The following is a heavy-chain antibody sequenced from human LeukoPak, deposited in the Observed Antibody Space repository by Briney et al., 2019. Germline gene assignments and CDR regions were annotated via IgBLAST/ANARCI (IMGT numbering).Heavy chain of an antibody. V-gene: IGHV5-51*01. D-gene: IGHD1-1*01. CDR2: IYPGDSDN. Sequence: GESLKISCKGSGYSFTYYWIGWVRQMPGKRLEWMGIIYPGDSDNRYRPSFQGQVTISVDKSISTAYLQWSSLKASDTAMYYCARQDGNSKYYFDYWGQGTLVTVSS. J-gene: IGHJ4*02. CDR3: ARQDGNSKYYFDY. CDR1: GYSFTYYW.